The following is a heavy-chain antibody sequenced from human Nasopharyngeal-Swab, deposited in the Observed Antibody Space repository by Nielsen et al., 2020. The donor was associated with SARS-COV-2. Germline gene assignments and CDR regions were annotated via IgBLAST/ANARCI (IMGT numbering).Heavy chain of an antibody. CDR1: GFTFSTYA. Sequence: GQSLKISCAASGFTFSTYAMHWVRQAPGKGLEWVAVISYDGSDKYYADSVQGRFTFSRDNSKNTLYLQMNSLKVEDTAVYYCVKGPRYSRNWYGLPPSFDFWGQGTLVTVSS. CDR3: VKGPRYSRNWYGLPPSFDF. CDR2: ISYDGSDK. J-gene: IGHJ4*02. V-gene: IGHV3-30*18. D-gene: IGHD6-13*01.